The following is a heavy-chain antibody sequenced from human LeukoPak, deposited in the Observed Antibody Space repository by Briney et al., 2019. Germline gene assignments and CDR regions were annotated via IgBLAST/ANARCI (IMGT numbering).Heavy chain of an antibody. V-gene: IGHV3-23*01. Sequence: PGRSLRLSCAASGVTFSSYAMSWVRQAPGKGLEWVSAISGSGGSTYYADSVKGRFTISRDNSKNTLYLQMNSLRAEDTAVNYCWASVAGTLSYFDYWGQGTLVTVSS. CDR1: GVTFSSYA. D-gene: IGHD6-19*01. CDR3: WASVAGTLSYFDY. CDR2: ISGSGGST. J-gene: IGHJ4*02.